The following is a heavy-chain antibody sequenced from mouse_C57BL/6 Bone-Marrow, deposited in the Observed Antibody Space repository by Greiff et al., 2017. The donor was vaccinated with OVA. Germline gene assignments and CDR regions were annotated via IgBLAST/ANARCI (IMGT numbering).Heavy chain of an antibody. D-gene: IGHD1-1*01. CDR1: GYTFTSYW. CDR2: IDPNSGGT. J-gene: IGHJ1*03. CDR3: ARLRSSSHWYFDV. V-gene: IGHV1-72*01. Sequence: VQLQQPGAELVKPGASVKLSCKASGYTFTSYWMHWVKQRPGRGLEWIGRIDPNSGGTKYNEKFKSKATLTVDKPSITAYMPLSSLTSEDSAVYYCARLRSSSHWYFDVWGTGTTVTVSS.